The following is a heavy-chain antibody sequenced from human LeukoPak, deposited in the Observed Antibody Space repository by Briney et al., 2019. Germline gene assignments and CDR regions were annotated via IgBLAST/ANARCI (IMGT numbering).Heavy chain of an antibody. D-gene: IGHD2-2*01. CDR1: GFTFSSYE. Sequence: QTGGSLRLSCAASGFTFSSYEMNWVRQAPGKGLDWVSYISSSGSTIYYADSVKGRFTISRDNAKNSLYLQMNSLRAEDTAVYYCARAGPFVVVPAATDYWGQGTLVTVSS. CDR2: ISSSGSTI. CDR3: ARAGPFVVVPAATDY. V-gene: IGHV3-48*03. J-gene: IGHJ4*02.